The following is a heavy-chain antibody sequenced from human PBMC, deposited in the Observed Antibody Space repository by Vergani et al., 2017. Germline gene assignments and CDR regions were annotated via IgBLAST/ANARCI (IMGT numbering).Heavy chain of an antibody. CDR1: GFTVSSNY. V-gene: IGHV3-23*04. J-gene: IGHJ4*02. CDR3: AKSPIIGIAAAGTSDY. CDR2: ISGSGGST. D-gene: IGHD6-13*01. Sequence: EVQLVESGGGLIQPGGSLRLSCAASGFTVSSNYMSWVRQAPGKGLEWVSVISGSGGSTYYADSVKGRFTISRDNSKNTLYLQMNSLRAEDTAVYYCAKSPIIGIAAAGTSDYWGQGTLVTVSS.